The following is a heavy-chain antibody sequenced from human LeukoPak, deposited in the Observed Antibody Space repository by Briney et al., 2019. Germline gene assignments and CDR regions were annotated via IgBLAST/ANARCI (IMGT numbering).Heavy chain of an antibody. J-gene: IGHJ4*02. V-gene: IGHV5-51*01. Sequence: GEPLKISCKGSGYTFSNYSFVWVRQMPGKGLKWMGIIYPGDSDTRYSPSFQGQVTISADKSINTAYLQWSSLKASDIAMYYCAGGFMWFGDLSAYFDYWGQGTLVTVSS. D-gene: IGHD3-10*01. CDR3: AGGFMWFGDLSAYFDY. CDR1: GYTFSNYS. CDR2: IYPGDSDT.